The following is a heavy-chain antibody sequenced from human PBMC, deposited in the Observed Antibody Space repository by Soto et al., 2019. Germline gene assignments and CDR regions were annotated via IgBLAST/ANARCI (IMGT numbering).Heavy chain of an antibody. CDR1: GFTFNRYG. CDR2: ISGTGDNT. CDR3: VKLRLELLYLDS. Sequence: PGGSLRLSCAASGFTFNRYGMSWVRQAPGKGLEWVSAISGTGDNTYYADSVKGRFTISRDSSNNTLYLQMNSLRADDTALYYCVKLRLELLYLDSWGLGALVTVPS. J-gene: IGHJ4*02. D-gene: IGHD1-7*01. V-gene: IGHV3-23*01.